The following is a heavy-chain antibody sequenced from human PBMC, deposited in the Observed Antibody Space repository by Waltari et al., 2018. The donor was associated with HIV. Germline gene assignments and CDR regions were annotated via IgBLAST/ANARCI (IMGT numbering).Heavy chain of an antibody. CDR3: AKDRGLELLTPVFDY. Sequence: EVQLVESGGGLVQPGRSLRLSCAASGFTFDDYAMHWVRQAPGKGLEWVSGISWNSGSIGYADSVKGRFTISRDNAKNSLYLQMNSLRAEDTALYYCAKDRGLELLTPVFDYWGQGTLVTVSS. CDR1: GFTFDDYA. V-gene: IGHV3-9*01. CDR2: ISWNSGSI. D-gene: IGHD1-7*01. J-gene: IGHJ4*02.